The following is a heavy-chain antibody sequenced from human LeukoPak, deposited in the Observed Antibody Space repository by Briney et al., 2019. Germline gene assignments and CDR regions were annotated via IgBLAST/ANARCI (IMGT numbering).Heavy chain of an antibody. Sequence: PGRSLRLSCAASGFTFDDYAMHWVRQAPGKGLEWVSGISWNSGSIGYADSVEGRFTISRDNAKNSLYLQMNSLRAEDTALYYCAKVGSPKHDFWSGYYLISWGQGTLVTVSS. CDR3: AKVGSPKHDFWSGYYLIS. CDR2: ISWNSGSI. V-gene: IGHV3-9*01. J-gene: IGHJ4*02. D-gene: IGHD3-3*01. CDR1: GFTFDDYA.